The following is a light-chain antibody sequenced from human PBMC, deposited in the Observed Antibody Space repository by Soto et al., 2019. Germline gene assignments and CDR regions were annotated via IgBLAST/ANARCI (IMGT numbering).Light chain of an antibody. Sequence: QSALTQPPSVCGTPGQRVSISCSGDSSTFANNYVHWYQQVPGAAPKLLIYRSDQRPSGVPERFSGSKSGTSASLTISGLRPEDEAQYYCAAYTGNWNGPVFGGGTKLTVL. CDR3: AAYTGNWNGPV. V-gene: IGLV1-47*01. CDR2: RSD. CDR1: SSTFANNY. J-gene: IGLJ2*01.